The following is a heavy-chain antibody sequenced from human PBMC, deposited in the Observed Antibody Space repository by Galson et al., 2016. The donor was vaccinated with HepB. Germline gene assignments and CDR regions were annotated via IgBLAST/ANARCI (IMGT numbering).Heavy chain of an antibody. CDR3: ASGYKSGWLLGPEDY. V-gene: IGHV4-39*02. Sequence: SETLSLTCSVSGASISSSNYFWAWVRQSPGKGLEWLGNTYHSGSARYSPSFEGRLTISVDVSPESFSLTLTSVTAADTAVYYCASGYKSGWLLGPEDYWGHGTLVTVSS. D-gene: IGHD5-18*01. CDR1: GASISSSNYF. CDR2: TYHSGSA. J-gene: IGHJ4*01.